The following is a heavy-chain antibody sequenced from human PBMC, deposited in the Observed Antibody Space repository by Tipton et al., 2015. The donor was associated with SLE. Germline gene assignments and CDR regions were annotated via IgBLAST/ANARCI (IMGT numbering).Heavy chain of an antibody. CDR3: ARDTLGGLDY. J-gene: IGHJ4*02. D-gene: IGHD7-27*01. V-gene: IGHV4-4*08. Sequence: TLSLTCTVSGASVSSFCWNWVRQSPGKGLEWIACVCNSASTNYDPSLKSRGTISVDTSKNQFSLKMSSVTAADTAVYYCARDTLGGLDYWGQGTLVTVSS. CDR1: GASVSSFC. CDR2: VCNSAST.